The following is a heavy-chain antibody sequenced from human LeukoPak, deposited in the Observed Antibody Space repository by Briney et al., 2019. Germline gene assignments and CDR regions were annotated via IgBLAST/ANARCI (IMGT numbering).Heavy chain of an antibody. V-gene: IGHV5-51*01. Sequence: GESLKISCKGSGYSFTSYWIGWVRQKPGEGLEWMGMIDPGDSDIRQAPSFGGQVTLSVDNSIDTAYLHWRSLKASDTAVYYCARHYKHEDTTFEAFDLWGQGTMVIVS. CDR2: IDPGDSDI. CDR1: GYSFTSYW. CDR3: ARHYKHEDTTFEAFDL. J-gene: IGHJ3*01. D-gene: IGHD2/OR15-2a*01.